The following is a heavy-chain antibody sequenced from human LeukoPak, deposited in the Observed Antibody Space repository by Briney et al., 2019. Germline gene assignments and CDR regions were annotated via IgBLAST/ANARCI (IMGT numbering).Heavy chain of an antibody. V-gene: IGHV3-30*04. Sequence: GGSLRLSCVASGFTFTNHPMHWVRQAPGKGLEWVAVVAHDGRYKQYADSVKGRFTISRDNSKNTIDLQMNSLGPEDTAVYYCARDRYSNSFYYYYAMDVWGQGTTVTVSS. CDR1: GFTFTNHP. D-gene: IGHD4-11*01. CDR2: VAHDGRYK. J-gene: IGHJ6*02. CDR3: ARDRYSNSFYYYYAMDV.